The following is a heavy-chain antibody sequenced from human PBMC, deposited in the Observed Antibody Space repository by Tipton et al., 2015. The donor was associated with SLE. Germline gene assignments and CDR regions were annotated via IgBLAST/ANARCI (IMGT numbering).Heavy chain of an antibody. V-gene: IGHV3-30*02. D-gene: IGHD6-19*01. CDR1: GFTFSSYG. CDR3: AKDTFAAVAGTDY. J-gene: IGHJ4*02. Sequence: SLRLSCAASGFTFSSYGMHWVRQAPGKGLEWVAFIRYDGSNEYYADSVKGRFTISRDNSKNTLYLQMNSLRAEDTAVYFCAKDTFAAVAGTDYWGQGTLVTVSS. CDR2: IRYDGSNE.